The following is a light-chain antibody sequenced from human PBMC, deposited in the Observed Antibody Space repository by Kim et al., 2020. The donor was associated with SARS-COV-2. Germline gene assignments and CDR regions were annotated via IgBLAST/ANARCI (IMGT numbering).Light chain of an antibody. CDR3: GTWDSSLSAGV. CDR2: DSH. J-gene: IGLJ2*01. V-gene: IGLV1-51*01. Sequence: QSVLTQPPSVSAAPGQKVTISCSGSTSNIGTNYVSWYQQLPGTAPKLLIYDSHERPSGIPDRFSASKSGTSATLGITGLQTGDEAVYYCGTWDSSLSAGVFGGGTKLTVL. CDR1: TSNIGTNY.